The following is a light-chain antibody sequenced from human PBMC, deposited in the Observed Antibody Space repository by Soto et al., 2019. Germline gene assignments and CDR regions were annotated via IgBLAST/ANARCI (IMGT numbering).Light chain of an antibody. CDR2: GVT. V-gene: IGLV2-23*02. CDR3: CSYAGTTTWV. J-gene: IGLJ2*01. Sequence: QSVLTQPASVSGSPGQSITISCTGTSSDVGSHNFVSWYQQRPGKAPKLMIFGVTKRPSGVSSRFSASKSGNTASLTISGVQAEDEADYYCCSYAGTTTWVFGGGTKVTVL. CDR1: SSDVGSHNF.